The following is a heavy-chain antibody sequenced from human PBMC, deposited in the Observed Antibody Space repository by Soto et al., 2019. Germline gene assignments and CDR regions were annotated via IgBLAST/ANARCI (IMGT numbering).Heavy chain of an antibody. CDR3: ARLPWGTAMVKEGDWFDP. V-gene: IGHV5-51*01. Sequence: GETLKISCKGSGYSFTSYWIGWVRQMPGKGLEWMGIIYPGDSDHRYSLSFQGHFTISADKSLSTAYLQWSSLNASDPAMYYCARLPWGTAMVKEGDWFDPWGQGTLVTVSS. D-gene: IGHD5-18*01. CDR2: IYPGDSDH. J-gene: IGHJ5*02. CDR1: GYSFTSYW.